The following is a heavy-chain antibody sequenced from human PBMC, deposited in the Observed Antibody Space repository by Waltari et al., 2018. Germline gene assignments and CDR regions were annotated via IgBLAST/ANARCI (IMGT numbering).Heavy chain of an antibody. CDR1: GGSISSGSYY. D-gene: IGHD6-19*01. Sequence: QVQLQESGPGLVKPSQTLSLTCTVSGGSISSGSYYWSWIRQPAGKGLEWIGRIYTSGSTNSNPSLKSRVTISVDTSKNQFSLKLSSVTAADTAVYYCARMSVAVPFDYWGQGTLVTVSS. J-gene: IGHJ4*02. CDR3: ARMSVAVPFDY. CDR2: IYTSGST. V-gene: IGHV4-61*02.